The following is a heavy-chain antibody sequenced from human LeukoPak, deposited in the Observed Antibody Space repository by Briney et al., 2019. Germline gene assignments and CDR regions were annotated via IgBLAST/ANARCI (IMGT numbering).Heavy chain of an antibody. V-gene: IGHV4-38-2*02. Sequence: SETLSLTCTVSGYSISSGYYWGWIRQPPGKGLEWIGSIYHSGSTYYNPSLKSRVTISVATSKNQFSLKLRSVTAADTAVYYCARDPSGSFFNWFDPWGQGTLVTVSS. D-gene: IGHD1-26*01. J-gene: IGHJ5*02. CDR1: GYSISSGYY. CDR2: IYHSGST. CDR3: ARDPSGSFFNWFDP.